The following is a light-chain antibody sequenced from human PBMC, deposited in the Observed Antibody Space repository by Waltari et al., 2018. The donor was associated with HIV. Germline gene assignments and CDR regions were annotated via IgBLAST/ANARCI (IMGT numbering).Light chain of an antibody. CDR3: LLYYGGPRPHWV. Sequence: QSVATHVPSLTVSPAGTVTPTCSSSAVVATSGSYPNCFQQKPGQAPRSLISAATKIQAWTPARFSGSLLADKAVPATLGGQPDAEADYYGLLYYGGPRPHWVFGGGTKLHVL. J-gene: IGLJ3*02. CDR1: AVVATSGSY. V-gene: IGLV7-43*01. CDR2: AAT.